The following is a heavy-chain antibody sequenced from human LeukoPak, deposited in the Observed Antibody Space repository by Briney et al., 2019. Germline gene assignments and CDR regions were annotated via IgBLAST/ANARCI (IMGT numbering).Heavy chain of an antibody. CDR1: GGPFSGYY. V-gene: IGHV4-34*01. CDR2: INHSGST. Sequence: SETLSLTCAVYGGPFSGYYWSWIRQPPGKGLEWIGEINHSGSTNYNPSLKSRVTISVDTSKNQFSLKLSSVTAADTAVYYCARHVVYYYMDVWGKGTTVTVSS. J-gene: IGHJ6*03. CDR3: ARHVVYYYMDV.